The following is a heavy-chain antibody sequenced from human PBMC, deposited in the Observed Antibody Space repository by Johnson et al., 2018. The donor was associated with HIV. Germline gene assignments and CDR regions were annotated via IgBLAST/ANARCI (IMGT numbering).Heavy chain of an antibody. CDR2: DFDVSA. J-gene: IGHJ3*01. CDR3: ARHSRDL. D-gene: IGHD5-24*01. V-gene: IGHV3-66*04. Sequence: VESGGGLVQRGGSLRLSCTDSEITVSNNYMTWVRQAPWEGVGVGVTSDFDVSAFCADSVKGRFTISRDNAKNSLYLQMNSLRAEDTAVYYCARHSRDLWGQGTMVTVSS. CDR1: EITVSNNY.